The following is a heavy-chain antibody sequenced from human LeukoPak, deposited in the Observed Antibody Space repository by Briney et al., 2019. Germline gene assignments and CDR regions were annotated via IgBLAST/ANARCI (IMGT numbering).Heavy chain of an antibody. J-gene: IGHJ3*02. Sequence: PSETLSLTCTVSGGSISSTSNYYWGWIRQPPGKGLEWIGSIYYSGSTYYNPSLKSRVTISVDTSKNQFSLKLSSVTAADTAVYYCARDVSDYDSSGYYLGEDAFDIWGQGTMVTVSS. V-gene: IGHV4-39*07. CDR2: IYYSGST. CDR3: ARDVSDYDSSGYYLGEDAFDI. CDR1: GGSISSTSNYY. D-gene: IGHD3-22*01.